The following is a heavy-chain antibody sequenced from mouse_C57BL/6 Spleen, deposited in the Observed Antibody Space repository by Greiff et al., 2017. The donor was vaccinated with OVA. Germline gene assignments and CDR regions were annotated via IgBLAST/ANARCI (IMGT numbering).Heavy chain of an antibody. Sequence: VQLQQSGAELVKPGASVKLSCKASGYTFTSYWMQWVKQRPGQGLEWIGEIDPSDSYTNYNQKFKGKATLTADTSSSTAYMQLSSLTSEDSAVYYCARDYSNYGCDDWGKGTTLTVSS. J-gene: IGHJ2*01. D-gene: IGHD2-5*01. CDR3: ARDYSNYGCDD. V-gene: IGHV1-50*01. CDR2: IDPSDSYT. CDR1: GYTFTSYW.